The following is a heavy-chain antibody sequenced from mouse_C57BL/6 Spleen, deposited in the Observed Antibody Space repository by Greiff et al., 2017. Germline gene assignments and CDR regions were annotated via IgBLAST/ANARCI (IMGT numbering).Heavy chain of an antibody. Sequence: LVASGPELVKPGASVKISCKASGYAFSSSWMNWVKQRPGKGLEWIGRIYPGDGDTNYNGKFKGKATLTADKSSSTAYMQLSSLTSEDSAVYFCARTGLGDYFDYWGQGTTLTVSS. CDR1: GYAFSSSW. CDR2: IYPGDGDT. J-gene: IGHJ2*01. CDR3: ARTGLGDYFDY. V-gene: IGHV1-82*01. D-gene: IGHD3-3*01.